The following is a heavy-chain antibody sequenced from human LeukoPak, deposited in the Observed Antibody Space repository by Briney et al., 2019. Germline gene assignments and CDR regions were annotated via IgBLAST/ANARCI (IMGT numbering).Heavy chain of an antibody. D-gene: IGHD5-12*01. J-gene: IGHJ4*02. CDR3: AKGSAYEMATTYFGY. Sequence: GGSLRLSCAASGFTFDDYAMHWVRQAPGKGLEWVSGISWNSGSIGYADSVKGRFTISRDNAKNSLYLQMNSLRAEDTALYYCAKGSAYEMATTYFGYWGQGTLVTVSS. CDR1: GFTFDDYA. V-gene: IGHV3-9*01. CDR2: ISWNSGSI.